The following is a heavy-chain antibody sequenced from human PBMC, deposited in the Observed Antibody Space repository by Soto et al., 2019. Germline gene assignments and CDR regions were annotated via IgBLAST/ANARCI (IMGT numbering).Heavy chain of an antibody. CDR1: GYTFTSYG. J-gene: IGHJ3*02. V-gene: IGHV1-18*01. CDR2: ISAYNGNT. Sequence: QVQLVQSGAEVKKPGASVKVSCKASGYTFTSYGISWVRQAPGQGLEWMGWISAYNGNTNYAQKLQGRVTMTTDTAKSTAYVEGRSLSSEDRAVYSCARSWGGIAARKVGDAFDIWGQGTMVTVSS. D-gene: IGHD6-6*01. CDR3: ARSWGGIAARKVGDAFDI.